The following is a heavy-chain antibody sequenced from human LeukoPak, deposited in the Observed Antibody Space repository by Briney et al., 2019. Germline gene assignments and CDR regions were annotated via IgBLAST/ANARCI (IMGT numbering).Heavy chain of an antibody. CDR2: INPSGGST. D-gene: IGHD3-22*01. CDR3: ARDAGARSYYDSSGSPIGY. Sequence: ASVKVSCKASGYTCTSYYMHWVRQAPGQGLEWMGIINPSGGSTSYAQKFQGRVTMTRDTSTSTVYMELSSLRSEDTAVYYCARDAGARSYYDSSGSPIGYWGQGTLVTVSS. CDR1: GYTCTSYY. V-gene: IGHV1-46*01. J-gene: IGHJ4*02.